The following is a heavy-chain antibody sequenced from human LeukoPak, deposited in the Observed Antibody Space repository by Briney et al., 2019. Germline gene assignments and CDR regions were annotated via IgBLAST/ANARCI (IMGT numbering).Heavy chain of an antibody. J-gene: IGHJ4*02. CDR3: ASRGYGYYYFDN. D-gene: IGHD5-18*01. Sequence: PGGSLRLSCAASGFTFSNYSMNWVRQAPGKGLEWVSSIGSSSTYISYADSVKGRFTISRDNVKNSLYLQMNSLRAEDTAVYYCASRGYGYYYFDNWGQGTLVTVSS. CDR2: IGSSSTYI. V-gene: IGHV3-21*01. CDR1: GFTFSNYS.